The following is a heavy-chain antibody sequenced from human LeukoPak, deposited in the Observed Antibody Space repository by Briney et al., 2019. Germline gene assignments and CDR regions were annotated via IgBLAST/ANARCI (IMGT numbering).Heavy chain of an antibody. V-gene: IGHV1-18*04. Sequence: AASVKVSCKASGYPFTTYYMHWLRQAPGQGLEWMGWISAYNGNTNYAQKLQGRVTMTTDTSTSTAYMELRSLRSDDTAVYYCARDSDYSSSFDYWGQGTLVTVSS. CDR2: ISAYNGNT. CDR1: GYPFTTYY. D-gene: IGHD6-6*01. J-gene: IGHJ4*02. CDR3: ARDSDYSSSFDY.